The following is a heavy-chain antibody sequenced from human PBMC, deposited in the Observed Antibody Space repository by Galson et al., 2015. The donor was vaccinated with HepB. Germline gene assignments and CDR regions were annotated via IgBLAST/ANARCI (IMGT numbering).Heavy chain of an antibody. J-gene: IGHJ3*01. D-gene: IGHD3-22*01. Sequence: SLRLSCAASGFTFSHAWMTWVRQAPGKELECVGRIRSETDGATIDYAAPVNGSFIISRDDSKNTVYLQMNSLKIEDTALYYCTTGEVFCETSGNYHPRRAFDCRGQGTMVTVSA. V-gene: IGHV3-15*01. CDR1: GFTFSHAW. CDR3: TTGEVFCETSGNYHPRRAFDC. CDR2: IRSETDGATI.